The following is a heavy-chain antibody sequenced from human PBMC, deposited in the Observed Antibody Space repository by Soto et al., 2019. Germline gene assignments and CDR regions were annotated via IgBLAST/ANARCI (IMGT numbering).Heavy chain of an antibody. V-gene: IGHV4-4*02. J-gene: IGHJ3*02. CDR2: IYHTGRT. CDR3: VRDEAHYDILTGSSLGRAFDI. CDR1: NTSISSSNW. D-gene: IGHD3-9*01. Sequence: QVQLQESGPSLVKPSGTLSLTCVITNTSISSSNWWSWVRQAPGKGREWIGEIYHTGRTNYAPSLKRRVTMSIDKSNNRFSLRLTSLTAADTAVYYCVRDEAHYDILTGSSLGRAFDIWGQGTMVTVSS.